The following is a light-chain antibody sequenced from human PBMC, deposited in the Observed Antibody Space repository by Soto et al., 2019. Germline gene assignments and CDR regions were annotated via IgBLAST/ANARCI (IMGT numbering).Light chain of an antibody. CDR1: QTVERW. Sequence: DIQMTQSPSTLPASVGDRVTISCRASQTVERWLAWYQQKPGKAPKLLISDVSSLERGVPSRFSSSGSATEFAFNISGLQSDDFATYDCQQYKDYVWTFGQGTKV. CDR3: QQYKDYVWT. V-gene: IGKV1-5*01. J-gene: IGKJ1*01. CDR2: DVS.